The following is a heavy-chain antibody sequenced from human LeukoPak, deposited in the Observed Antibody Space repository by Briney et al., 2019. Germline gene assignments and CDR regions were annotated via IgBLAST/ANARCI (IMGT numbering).Heavy chain of an antibody. CDR1: GFTFSDYI. V-gene: IGHV3-72*01. CDR2: IRRGANGYTT. D-gene: IGHD3-16*01. Sequence: GGSLRLSCAASGFTFSDYIMDWFRQAPGKGLEWVGRIRRGANGYTTEYAASVKGRFTISRDDSKNSLYLHMNSLKAEDTAVYHCSRDGGPGGYSAFDILGQGTVVTVSS. J-gene: IGHJ3*02. CDR3: SRDGGPGGYSAFDI.